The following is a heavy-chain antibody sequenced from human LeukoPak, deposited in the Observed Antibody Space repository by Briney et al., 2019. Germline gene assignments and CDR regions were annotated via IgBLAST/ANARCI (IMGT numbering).Heavy chain of an antibody. V-gene: IGHV4-4*02. J-gene: IGHJ4*02. D-gene: IGHD3-22*01. CDR2: IHHSGST. CDR1: GGSLTTDNW. CDR3: ARGYYHDSK. Sequence: SETLSLTCTVSGGSLTTDNWWTWVRQPPGKGLEWIGEIHHSGSTNYNPSLKSRVTIPIDKSKNQFSLKVTSVTAADTAVYYCARGYYHDSKWGQGILVTVSS.